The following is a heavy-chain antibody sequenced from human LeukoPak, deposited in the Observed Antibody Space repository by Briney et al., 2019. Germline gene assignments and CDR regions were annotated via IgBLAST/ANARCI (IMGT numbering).Heavy chain of an antibody. D-gene: IGHD6-6*01. Sequence: GGSLRLSCAASGFTFSSYLMSWVSQAPGRGLEWLANISQDGGEEYYVDSVKGRFTISRDNAKNSLYLQMNSLRAEDTAVYYCARGQISSSTYWGQGTLVTVSS. V-gene: IGHV3-7*03. J-gene: IGHJ4*02. CDR3: ARGQISSSTY. CDR2: ISQDGGEE. CDR1: GFTFSSYL.